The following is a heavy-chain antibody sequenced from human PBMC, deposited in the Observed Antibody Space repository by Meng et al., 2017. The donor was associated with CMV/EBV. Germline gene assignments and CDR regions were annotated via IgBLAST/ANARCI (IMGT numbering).Heavy chain of an antibody. Sequence: LQRQEPGPGLVKPSETLSLTCTVSGGSISSSSYYWGWIRQPPGKGLEWIGSIYYSGSTYYNPSLKSRVTISVDTSKNQFSLKLSSVTAADTAVYYCARVSVSYGYRLGYWGQGTLVTVSS. CDR2: IYYSGST. D-gene: IGHD5-18*01. J-gene: IGHJ4*02. CDR1: GGSISSSSYY. CDR3: ARVSVSYGYRLGY. V-gene: IGHV4-39*07.